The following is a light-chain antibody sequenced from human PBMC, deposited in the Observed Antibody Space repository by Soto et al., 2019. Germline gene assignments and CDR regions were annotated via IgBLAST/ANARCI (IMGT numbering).Light chain of an antibody. V-gene: IGKV1-16*01. Sequence: DIQMTQSPSSLSASVGDRVTITCRASQVISKYIGWFQQKPGKAPKSLIYATSRLQSGVPARFSSSGSGTDLTLTISSLQPEDFATYYCQQYDSYPRTFGQGTKLE. CDR2: ATS. CDR1: QVISKY. J-gene: IGKJ2*01. CDR3: QQYDSYPRT.